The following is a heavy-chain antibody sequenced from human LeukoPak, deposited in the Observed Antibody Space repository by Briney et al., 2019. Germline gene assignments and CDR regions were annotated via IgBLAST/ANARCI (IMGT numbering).Heavy chain of an antibody. D-gene: IGHD2-15*01. J-gene: IGHJ4*02. V-gene: IGHV3-43*02. Sequence: PGGSLRLSCAASGFTFDDYAMHWVRQAPGKGLEWVSLISGDGGCTYYADSVKGRFTISRDNSKNSLYLQMNSLRTEDTALYYCAKDMAALGYCSGGSCPGWGQGTLVTVSS. CDR1: GFTFDDYA. CDR2: ISGDGGCT. CDR3: AKDMAALGYCSGGSCPG.